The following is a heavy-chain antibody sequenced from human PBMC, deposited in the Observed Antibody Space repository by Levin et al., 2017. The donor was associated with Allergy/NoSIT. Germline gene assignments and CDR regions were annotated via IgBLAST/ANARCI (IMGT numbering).Heavy chain of an antibody. CDR3: ARDHGRSLNWDFYFYGVDV. CDR1: GFSLYNYG. V-gene: IGHV3-30*03. Sequence: SCEVSGFSLYNYGMHWVRQAPGKGLEWVGVISYDGKSHHYADSVKGRFAISRDNSKYMVYLQMDSLRVEDTATYYCARDHGRSLNWDFYFYGVDVWGLGTTVTVS. D-gene: IGHD3-16*01. CDR2: ISYDGKSH. J-gene: IGHJ6*02.